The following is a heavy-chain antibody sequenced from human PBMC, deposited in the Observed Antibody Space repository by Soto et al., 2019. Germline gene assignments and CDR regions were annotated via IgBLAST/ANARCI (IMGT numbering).Heavy chain of an antibody. V-gene: IGHV1-46*01. CDR2: INPSDGST. J-gene: IGHJ4*02. D-gene: IGHD1-26*01. CDR3: AGVRDSGRSYYFDY. Sequence: ASVKVSCKASGYTFTTYYMHWVRQAPGQGFEWMGIINPSDGSTISAQKFQGRVTMTRDTSTSTVYMELSSLRSEDTAVYYCAGVRDSGRSYYFDYWGQGTQVTVSS. CDR1: GYTFTTYY.